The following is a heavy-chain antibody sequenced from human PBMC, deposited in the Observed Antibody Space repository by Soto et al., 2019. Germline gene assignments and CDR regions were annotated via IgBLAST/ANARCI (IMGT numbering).Heavy chain of an antibody. J-gene: IGHJ5*02. CDR2: IYYSGST. CDR3: ARNYLAVAGTGDWFDP. CDR1: GCSISSSSYY. Sequence: LETLSLTCTFSGCSISSSSYYWGWIRQPPGKGLEWIGSIYYSGSTYYNPSLKSRVTISVDTSKNQFSLKLSSVTAADTAVYYCARNYLAVAGTGDWFDPWGQGTLVTVSS. V-gene: IGHV4-39*01. D-gene: IGHD6-19*01.